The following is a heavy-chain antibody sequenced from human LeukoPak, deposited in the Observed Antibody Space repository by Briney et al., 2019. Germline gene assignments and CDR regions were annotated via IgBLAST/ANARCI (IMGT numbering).Heavy chain of an antibody. V-gene: IGHV1-8*01. Sequence: ASVKVSCKASGYTFTSYDINWVRPATGQGLEWMGWMNPNSGNTGYAQKFQGRVTMTRNTSISTAYMELSSLRSEDTAVYYCARGRTYYDILTPDYYYGMDVWGQGTTVTVSS. CDR2: MNPNSGNT. J-gene: IGHJ6*02. CDR1: GYTFTSYD. CDR3: ARGRTYYDILTPDYYYGMDV. D-gene: IGHD3-9*01.